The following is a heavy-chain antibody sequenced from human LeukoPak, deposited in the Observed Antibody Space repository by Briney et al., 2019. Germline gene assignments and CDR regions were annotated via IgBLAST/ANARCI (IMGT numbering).Heavy chain of an antibody. D-gene: IGHD5-18*01. CDR3: ARDGYSYGPGWFDP. CDR1: GGSISSYY. J-gene: IGHJ5*02. V-gene: IGHV4-59*01. Sequence: SETLSLTCTVSGGSISSYYWSWIRQPPGKGLEWIGYIYYSGYTNYNPSLKSRVTMSVDTSKKQFSLKLSSVTAADTAVYYCARDGYSYGPGWFDPWGQGTLVTVSS. CDR2: IYYSGYT.